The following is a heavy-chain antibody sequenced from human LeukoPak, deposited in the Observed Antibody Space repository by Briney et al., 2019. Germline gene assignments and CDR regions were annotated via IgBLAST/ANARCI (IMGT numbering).Heavy chain of an antibody. D-gene: IGHD3-10*01. Sequence: GSLRLSCSAPGFPFSTSAMHWVRQAPGKGLEYVSAISSNGGSTYYADSVKGRFTISRDNSKNTLHLQMSSLRAEDTAVYYCVGVRWFGGSNWFDPWGQGTLVTVSS. CDR1: GFPFSTSA. CDR3: VGVRWFGGSNWFDP. J-gene: IGHJ5*02. CDR2: ISSNGGST. V-gene: IGHV3-64D*09.